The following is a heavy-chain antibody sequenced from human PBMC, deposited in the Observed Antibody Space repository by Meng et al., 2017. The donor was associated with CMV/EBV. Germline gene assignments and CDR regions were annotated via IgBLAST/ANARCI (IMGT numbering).Heavy chain of an antibody. V-gene: IGHV1-2*02. CDR3: ARVIVVPAAIPLYYYYGMDV. CDR2: INPDSGAT. CDR1: GYPFTAYY. J-gene: IGHJ6*02. D-gene: IGHD2-2*02. Sequence: ASVKVSCKASGYPFTAYYMHWVRQAPGQGLEWMGWINPDSGATNFARNLQGRVTMTRDTSISTAYMELSRLRSDDTAVYYCARVIVVPAAIPLYYYYGMDVWGQGTTVTVSS.